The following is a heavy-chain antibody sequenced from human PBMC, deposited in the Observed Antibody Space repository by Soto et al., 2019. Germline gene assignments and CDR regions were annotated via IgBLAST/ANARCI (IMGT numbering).Heavy chain of an antibody. CDR3: AHRRSASNEVVLMVPRFDP. V-gene: IGHV2-5*02. Sequence: SGPTLVNPTETLTLTCTFSGFSLTTTGVGVGWIRQPPGKAMEWLALIYWDDYKRYSPSLQSRLTITKDTSKDQVVLTMTNMDPVDTATYYCAHRRSASNEVVLMVPRFDPWGQGTLVTVSS. J-gene: IGHJ5*02. D-gene: IGHD2-8*01. CDR1: GFSLTTTGVG. CDR2: IYWDDYK.